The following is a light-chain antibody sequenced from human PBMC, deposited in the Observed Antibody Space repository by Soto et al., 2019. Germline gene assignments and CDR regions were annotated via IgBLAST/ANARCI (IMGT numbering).Light chain of an antibody. J-gene: IGKJ4*01. CDR3: QQYNSYST. CDR1: QSISSS. V-gene: IGKV1-5*03. Sequence: DIQITQSPSTLSSSVRDRVSTTSRASQSISSSLAWYQQKPGKAPKLLIYLASSLESGVPSRFSGSGSGTEFTLTISSLQPDDFATYYCQQYNSYSTFGGGTKVDI. CDR2: LAS.